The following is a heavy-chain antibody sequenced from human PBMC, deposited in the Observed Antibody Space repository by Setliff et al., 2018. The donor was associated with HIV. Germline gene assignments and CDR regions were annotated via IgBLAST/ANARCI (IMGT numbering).Heavy chain of an antibody. CDR3: ARHVGYSSSSLDY. V-gene: IGHV4-61*01. CDR2: IYYSGTT. J-gene: IGHJ4*02. Sequence: SETLSLTCTVSGGSISSGSYYWSWIRQPPGKGLEWIGYIYYSGTTNYNPSLKSRVTISVDTSKNQFSLKLSSVTAADTAVYYCARHVGYSSSSLDYWGQGTLVTVSS. D-gene: IGHD6-6*01. CDR1: GGSISSGSYY.